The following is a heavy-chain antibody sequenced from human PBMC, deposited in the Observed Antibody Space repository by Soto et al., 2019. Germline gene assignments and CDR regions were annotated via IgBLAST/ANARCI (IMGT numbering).Heavy chain of an antibody. CDR1: GASMSSGGHS. CDR3: ARAPPGPSPRWDV. V-gene: IGHV4-30-2*06. Sequence: PSETLSLTCAVSGASMSSGGHSWSWIRQSPGKGLEWIGCIYATGKTYYNPSLRSRVTISVDTSNNLFSLNVTSVTAADTAVYYCARAPPGPSPRWDVWGQGTTVTVS. CDR2: IYATGKT. J-gene: IGHJ6*02. D-gene: IGHD3-10*01.